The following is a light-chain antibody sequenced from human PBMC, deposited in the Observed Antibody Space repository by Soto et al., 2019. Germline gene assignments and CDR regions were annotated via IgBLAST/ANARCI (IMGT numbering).Light chain of an antibody. J-gene: IGLJ1*01. CDR3: TSYTSTIPYV. Sequence: QSVLTQPASVTGSPGQSITISCTGSSNDVGGYNYVSWYQQHPGQAPKLIIYEVSDRPSGVSPRFSGSKSGNTASLTISGLQVEDEADYFCTSYTSTIPYVFGSRTKVTVL. CDR1: SNDVGGYNY. CDR2: EVS. V-gene: IGLV2-14*01.